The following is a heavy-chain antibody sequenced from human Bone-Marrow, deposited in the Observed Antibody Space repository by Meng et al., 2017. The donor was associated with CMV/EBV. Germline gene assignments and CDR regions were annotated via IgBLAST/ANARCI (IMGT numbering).Heavy chain of an antibody. V-gene: IGHV1-46*01. D-gene: IGHD2-8*01. CDR1: GYTLTKKK. CDR2: NNTSDGGK. CDR3: AREAPNWYFDL. J-gene: IGHJ2*01. Sequence: CKASGYTLTKKKKQWVRQGPGKGHEWVGINNTSDGGKRYAQKFQERVTMTRDTSTNTVYMELSSLRSQDTAVFYCAREAPNWYFDLWGRGTLVTVSS.